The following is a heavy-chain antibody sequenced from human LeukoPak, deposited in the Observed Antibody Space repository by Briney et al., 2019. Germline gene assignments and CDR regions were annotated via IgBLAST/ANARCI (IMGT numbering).Heavy chain of an antibody. CDR1: GFAVSSNY. Sequence: PGGSLRLSCAASGFAVSSNYMSWVRQAPGKGLEWVSVIYSGGSTYYADSVKGGFTISRDNSKNTLYLQRNSLRAEDTAVYYCARDLGHPVVNYWGQGTLVTVSS. V-gene: IGHV3-53*01. CDR2: IYSGGST. CDR3: ARDLGHPVVNY. D-gene: IGHD3-16*01. J-gene: IGHJ4*02.